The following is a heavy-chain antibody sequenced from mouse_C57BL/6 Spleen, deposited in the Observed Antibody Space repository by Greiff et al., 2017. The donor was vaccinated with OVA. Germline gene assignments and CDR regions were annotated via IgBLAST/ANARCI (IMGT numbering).Heavy chain of an antibody. Sequence: VQLQQPGAELVKPGASVKLSCKASGYPFTSYWMQWVKQRPGQGLEWIGAIDPSDSYTNYNQKFMGQAPLTVDTSSSTAYMQLSRLTSEDSAVDYCARAHYEYDVKCAYWGQGTLVTVSA. D-gene: IGHD2-4*01. V-gene: IGHV1-50*01. CDR1: GYPFTSYW. J-gene: IGHJ3*01. CDR3: ARAHYEYDVKCAY. CDR2: IDPSDSYT.